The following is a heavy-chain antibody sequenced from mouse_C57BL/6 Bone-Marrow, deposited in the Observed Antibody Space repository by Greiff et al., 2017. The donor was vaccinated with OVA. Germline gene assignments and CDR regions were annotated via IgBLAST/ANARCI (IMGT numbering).Heavy chain of an antibody. CDR2: IYPRSGNT. J-gene: IGHJ3*01. Sequence: VKVVESGAELARPGASVKLSCKASGYTFTSYGISWVKQRTGQGLEWIGEIYPRSGNTYYNEKFKGKATLTADKSSSTAYMELRSLTSEDSAVYFCARGLRRFAYWGQGTLVTVSA. D-gene: IGHD2-4*01. V-gene: IGHV1-81*01. CDR3: ARGLRRFAY. CDR1: GYTFTSYG.